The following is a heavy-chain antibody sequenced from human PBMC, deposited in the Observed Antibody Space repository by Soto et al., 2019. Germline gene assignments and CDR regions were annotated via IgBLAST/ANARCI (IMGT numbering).Heavy chain of an antibody. CDR3: AKDNVVVPAAMLGFDY. V-gene: IGHV3-23*01. J-gene: IGHJ4*02. CDR2: ISGSGGST. D-gene: IGHD2-2*01. Sequence: GGSLRLSCAASGFTFSSYAMSWVRQAPGKGLEWVSAISGSGGSTYYADSVKGRFTISRDNSKNTLYLQMNSLRAEDTAVYYCAKDNVVVPAAMLGFDYWGQGTLVTVSS. CDR1: GFTFSSYA.